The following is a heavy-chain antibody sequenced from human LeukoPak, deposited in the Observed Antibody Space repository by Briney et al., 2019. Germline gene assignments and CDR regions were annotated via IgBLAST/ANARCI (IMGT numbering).Heavy chain of an antibody. CDR1: GYTFTDFG. J-gene: IGHJ4*02. D-gene: IGHD5-18*01. Sequence: ASVKVSCKASGYTFTDFGISWVRQAPGQGLEWMGWSSAYNGNRRYSQNVQGRVTMTVDTSTDTAYMELRSLRSDDTAMYYCARDLGEDTTMIFFDFWGQGTLVTASS. CDR2: SSAYNGNR. CDR3: ARDLGEDTTMIFFDF. V-gene: IGHV1-18*01.